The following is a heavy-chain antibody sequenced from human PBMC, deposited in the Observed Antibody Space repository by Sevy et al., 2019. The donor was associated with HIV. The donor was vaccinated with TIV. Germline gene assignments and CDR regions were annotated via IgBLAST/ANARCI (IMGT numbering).Heavy chain of an antibody. CDR3: AKDRGRIAVAGIRGFDY. CDR2: ISYDGSNK. J-gene: IGHJ4*02. D-gene: IGHD6-19*01. Sequence: YLRLSCAASGFIFSDYGMHCVRQAPGKGLERVAVISYDGSNKYYADSVKGRFTISRDNSKNTLYLQMNSLRAEDKAMYYCAKDRGRIAVAGIRGFDYWGQGTLVNVSS. CDR1: GFIFSDYG. V-gene: IGHV3-30*18.